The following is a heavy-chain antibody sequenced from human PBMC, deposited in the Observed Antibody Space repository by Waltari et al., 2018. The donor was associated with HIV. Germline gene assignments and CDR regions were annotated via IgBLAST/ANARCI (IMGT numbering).Heavy chain of an antibody. CDR3: ARKAYTYGSSWTRVFDP. V-gene: IGHV1-8*01. J-gene: IGHJ5*02. D-gene: IGHD6-13*01. CDR1: GYTFTSYD. CDR2: RNHNSGNR. Sequence: QVQLVQSGAEVKKPGASVKVFCKASGYTFTSYDINWVRQATGQGLEWMEWRNHNSGNRGYEQKVQGRVTMTRSTSLGTAYMELSSLRSEDTAVYYCARKAYTYGSSWTRVFDPWGQGTLVTFSS.